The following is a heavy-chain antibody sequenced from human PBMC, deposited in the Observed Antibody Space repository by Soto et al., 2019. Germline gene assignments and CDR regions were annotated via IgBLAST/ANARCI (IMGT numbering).Heavy chain of an antibody. CDR2: LYHRGRT. J-gene: IGHJ4*02. CDR3: CRGLYESSGFGIAY. V-gene: IGHV4-30-2*01. Sequence: QLQLQESGSGPVKPSQTLSLTCAVAGVSFSGGGYSWGWIWQPPGRGLEWFGYLYHRGRTYDNPSLKRRVTTSVDRTTNHYSLKLSSVTAADTAVYCSCRGLYESSGFGIAYWGQGTLVTVSS. CDR1: GVSFSGGGYS. D-gene: IGHD3-22*01.